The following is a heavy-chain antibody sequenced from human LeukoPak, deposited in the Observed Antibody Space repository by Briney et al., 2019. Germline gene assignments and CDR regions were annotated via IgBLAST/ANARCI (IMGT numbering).Heavy chain of an antibody. V-gene: IGHV1-46*01. CDR1: GYTFTSYY. Sequence: GASVKVSCKAYGYTFTSYYMHWVRQAPGQGLEWMGIINPSGGSTSYAQKFQGRVTMTRDMSTSTVYMEMRSLRSEDTAVYYCARLWELPEDYWGQGTLVTVSS. CDR2: INPSGGST. D-gene: IGHD1-26*01. J-gene: IGHJ4*02. CDR3: ARLWELPEDY.